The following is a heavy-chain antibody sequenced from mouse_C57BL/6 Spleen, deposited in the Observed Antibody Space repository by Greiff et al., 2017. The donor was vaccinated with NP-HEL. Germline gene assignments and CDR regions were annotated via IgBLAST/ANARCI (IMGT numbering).Heavy chain of an antibody. V-gene: IGHV1-50*01. J-gene: IGHJ2*01. CDR2: IDPSDSYH. CDR3: ARYTTVVAH. CDR1: GYTFTSYW. D-gene: IGHD1-1*01. Sequence: QVQLQQPGAELVKPGASVKLSCKASGYTFTSYWMQWVKQRPGQGLEWIGEIDPSDSYHNYNQKFKGKATLTVDTSSSTAYMQLSSLTAEDSAVYYCARYTTVVAHWGQGTTLTVSS.